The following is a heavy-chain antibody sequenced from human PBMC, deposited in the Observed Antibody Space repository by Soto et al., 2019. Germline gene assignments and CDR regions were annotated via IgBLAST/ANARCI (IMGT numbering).Heavy chain of an antibody. V-gene: IGHV3-53*01. Sequence: DVQLVESGGGLIQPGGSLRLSCTVFGLTVSGKKYLAWVRQAPGKGLEWVSALYDVDGTYYADSVKGRFTTSGDSSKTSVYLQMHSLRPDDTAVYFCATWHQREHAYDIWGQGTAVTVSS. D-gene: IGHD1-1*01. CDR3: ATWHQREHAYDI. J-gene: IGHJ3*02. CDR2: LYDVDGT. CDR1: GLTVSGKKY.